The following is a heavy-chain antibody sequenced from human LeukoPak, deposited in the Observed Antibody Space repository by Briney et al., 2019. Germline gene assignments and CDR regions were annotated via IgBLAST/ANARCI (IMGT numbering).Heavy chain of an antibody. CDR1: GGSFRGYY. D-gene: IGHD3-10*01. CDR3: ARGEDHGVLWFGESLYGMDV. Sequence: PSETLSLTCAVYGGSFRGYYWSWIRQPPGKGLEWIGEINHSGSTNYNPSLKSRVTISVDTSKNQFSLKLSSVTAADTAVYYCARGEDHGVLWFGESLYGMDVWGKGTTVTVSS. J-gene: IGHJ6*04. CDR2: INHSGST. V-gene: IGHV4-34*01.